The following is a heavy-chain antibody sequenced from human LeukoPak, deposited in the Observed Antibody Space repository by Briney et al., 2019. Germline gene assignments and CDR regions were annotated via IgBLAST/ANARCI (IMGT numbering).Heavy chain of an antibody. Sequence: GGSLRLSCAASRFTLGAFAMHWVRQAPGKGLEWVSLIDKDGRKTYYADSVKGRFTISRDNSKNSLYLQMTSLRTEDTALYYCATWAFYHSLDVWGQGATVTVSS. D-gene: IGHD1-26*01. J-gene: IGHJ6*02. V-gene: IGHV3-43*02. CDR1: RFTLGAFA. CDR3: ATWAFYHSLDV. CDR2: IDKDGRKT.